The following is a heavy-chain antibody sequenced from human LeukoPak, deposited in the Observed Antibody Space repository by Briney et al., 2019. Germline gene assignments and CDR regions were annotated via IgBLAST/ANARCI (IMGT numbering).Heavy chain of an antibody. CDR2: IYPGDSDT. V-gene: IGHV5-51*01. CDR3: ARQGGILTGYPHYMDV. CDR1: GYSFTSYW. Sequence: GESLKISCKGSGYSFTSYWIGWVRQMPGKGLEWMGIIYPGDSDTRYSPSFQGQVTISADRSISTAYLQWSSLKASDTAMYYCARQGGILTGYPHYMDVWGKGTTVTISS. D-gene: IGHD3-9*01. J-gene: IGHJ6*03.